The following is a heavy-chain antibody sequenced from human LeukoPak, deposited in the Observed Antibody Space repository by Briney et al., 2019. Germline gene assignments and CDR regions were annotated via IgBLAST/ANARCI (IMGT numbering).Heavy chain of an antibody. CDR2: INWGGSYM. D-gene: IGHD5-12*01. CDR1: GSTFSSLA. CDR3: GMRGLTFD. V-gene: IGHV3-21*01. Sequence: GGSLRLSCAASGSTFSSLAFNWVRQAPGKGLEWVASINWGGSYMFYADSVRGRFTISRDNAKNSLYLQMNGLRAEDTAVYYCGMRGLTFDWGQGTLVTVSS. J-gene: IGHJ4*02.